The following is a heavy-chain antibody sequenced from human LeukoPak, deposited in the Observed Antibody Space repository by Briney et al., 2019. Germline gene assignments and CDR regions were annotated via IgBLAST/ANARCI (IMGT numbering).Heavy chain of an antibody. J-gene: IGHJ3*02. Sequence: ASVKVSCKASGYTFTSYGISWVRQAPGQGLEWMGWISAYNGSTNYAQKLQGRVTMTTDTSTSTAYMELRGLRSDDTAVYYCARDASRITMVRGVIGSAFDIWGQGTMVTVSS. V-gene: IGHV1-18*01. CDR1: GYTFTSYG. D-gene: IGHD3-10*01. CDR2: ISAYNGST. CDR3: ARDASRITMVRGVIGSAFDI.